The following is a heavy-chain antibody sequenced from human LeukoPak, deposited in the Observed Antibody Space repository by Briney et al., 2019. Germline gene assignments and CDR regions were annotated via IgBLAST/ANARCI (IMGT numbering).Heavy chain of an antibody. J-gene: IGHJ4*02. Sequence: QPGGSLRLSCVASGFTFRTYWMHWVRQAPGKGLVWVSRLNADGSSRDYADSVKGRFTISRDNAKNTLYLQMNSLRADDTAIYYCARDGNTFFADWGQGTLVTVSS. CDR1: GFTFRTYW. CDR2: LNADGSSR. V-gene: IGHV3-74*01. CDR3: ARDGNTFFAD.